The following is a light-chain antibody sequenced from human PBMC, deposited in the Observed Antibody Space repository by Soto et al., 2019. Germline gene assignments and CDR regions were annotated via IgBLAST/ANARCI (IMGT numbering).Light chain of an antibody. CDR2: GPS. V-gene: IGKV3-20*01. CDR1: QSVSSSY. J-gene: IGKJ1*01. Sequence: EIVLTQSPGTLSLSPGERATLSCRASQSVSSSYLAWYQQKPGQAPRLLIYGPSSRATGIPDRFSGSGSGTDFTLTISRLEPEDFAVYYCQQYGSSLTWTFGQGTKVDIK. CDR3: QQYGSSLTWT.